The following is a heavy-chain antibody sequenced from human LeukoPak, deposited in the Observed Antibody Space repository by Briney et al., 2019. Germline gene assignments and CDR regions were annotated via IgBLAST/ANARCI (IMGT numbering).Heavy chain of an antibody. J-gene: IGHJ4*02. V-gene: IGHV3-23*01. CDR2: ISGSGGST. Sequence: GGSLRLSCAASGFTFSSYAMSWVRQAPGKGLEWVSAISGSGGSTYYADSVKGRFTISRDNSKNTLYLQMNSLRAEDTAVYYCAKDRRSLTSCYESPFDYWGQGTLVTVSS. CDR3: AKDRRSLTSCYESPFDY. D-gene: IGHD2-2*01. CDR1: GFTFSSYA.